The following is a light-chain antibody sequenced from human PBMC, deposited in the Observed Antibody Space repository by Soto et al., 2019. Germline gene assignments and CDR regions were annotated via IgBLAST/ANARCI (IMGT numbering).Light chain of an antibody. CDR2: DES. J-gene: IGKJ1*01. CDR1: QSVSSY. Sequence: VLTQSPATLSLSPGDRATLSCRASQSVSSYLAWYQQKTGQAPRLLIYDESNRATGIPDRLSGSGSGTELNLTISRLQSEDFAVYYCQQYNNWPPTCGQGTKVDIK. V-gene: IGKV3-11*01. CDR3: QQYNNWPPT.